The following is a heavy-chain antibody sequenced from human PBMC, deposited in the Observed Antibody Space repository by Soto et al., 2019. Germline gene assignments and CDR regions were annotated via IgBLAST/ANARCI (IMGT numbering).Heavy chain of an antibody. CDR2: INAGNGNP. CDR1: GYTFTSYA. D-gene: IGHD3-9*01. J-gene: IGHJ3*01. CDR3: ERDISFDL. Sequence: QGQLVQSGAEGKKPGASVKVYCKASGYTFTSYAMHWVRPAPGQRLELIGWINAGNGNPKYSQKFQGTVTITSDTSSSTAYMERRSLRSECTSVYYCERDISFDLCGQRTRDTVS. V-gene: IGHV1-3*01.